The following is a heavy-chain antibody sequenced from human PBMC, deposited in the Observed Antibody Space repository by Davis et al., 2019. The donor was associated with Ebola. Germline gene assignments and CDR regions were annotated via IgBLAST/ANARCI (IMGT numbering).Heavy chain of an antibody. CDR1: GYTFTSYD. J-gene: IGHJ4*02. CDR2: MNPNSGNT. D-gene: IGHD4-17*01. V-gene: IGHV1-8*01. CDR3: TGTVTTDVGPLDY. Sequence: ASVKVSCKASGYTFTSYDINWVRQATGQGLEWMGWMNPNSGNTGYAQKFQGRVTMTRNTSISTAYMELSSLRSEDTAVYYCTGTVTTDVGPLDYWGQGTLVTVSS.